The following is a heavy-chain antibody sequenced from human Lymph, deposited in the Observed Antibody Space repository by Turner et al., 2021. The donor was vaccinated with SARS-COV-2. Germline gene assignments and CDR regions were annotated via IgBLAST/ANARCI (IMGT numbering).Heavy chain of an antibody. J-gene: IGHJ6*02. Sequence: QVQLVQSGAEVKKPGASVKVSCKASGYTFTGYYMHWVRQAPGQGLEWMGWINPNSGGTNYAQKFQGRVTMTRDTSISTAYMELSRLRSDDTAVDYCARDVERYNDFWSGYSGGYGLDVWGQGTTVTVSS. CDR3: ARDVERYNDFWSGYSGGYGLDV. V-gene: IGHV1-2*02. CDR2: INPNSGGT. CDR1: GYTFTGYY. D-gene: IGHD3-3*01.